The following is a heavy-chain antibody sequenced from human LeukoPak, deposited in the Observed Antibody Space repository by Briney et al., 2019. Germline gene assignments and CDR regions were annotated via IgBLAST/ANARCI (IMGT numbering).Heavy chain of an antibody. J-gene: IGHJ6*02. CDR1: GYSFTSYW. CDR2: IYPGDSDT. V-gene: IGHV5-51*01. D-gene: IGHD6-13*01. Sequence: GESLKISCKGSGYSFTSYWIGWVRQMPGKGLGWMGIIYPGDSDTRYSPSFQGQVTISADKSISTAYLQWSSLKASDTAMYYCARRSSSWYGVPYYYYGMDVWGQGTTVTVSS. CDR3: ARRSSSWYGVPYYYYGMDV.